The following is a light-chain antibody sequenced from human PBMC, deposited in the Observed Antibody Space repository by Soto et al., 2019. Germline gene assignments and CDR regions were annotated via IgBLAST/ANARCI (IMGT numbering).Light chain of an antibody. CDR1: SSDVGGYNY. CDR3: AAWDDSLSGLYV. Sequence: QSVLTQPRSVSGSPGQSVTISCTGTSSDVGGYNYVSWYQQHPGKAPKLVIYRNNQRPSGVPDRFSGSKSGTSASLAIRGLRSEDEADYYCAAWDDSLSGLYVFGTGTKLTVL. J-gene: IGLJ1*01. CDR2: RNN. V-gene: IGLV2-11*01.